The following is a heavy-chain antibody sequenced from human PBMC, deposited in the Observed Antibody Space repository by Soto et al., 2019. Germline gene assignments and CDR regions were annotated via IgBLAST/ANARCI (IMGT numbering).Heavy chain of an antibody. Sequence: QVQLQESGPGLVRPSETLSLTCTVSGGSITSGGYYWGWIRQHPGKGLEWIGHIYYSGSTSYNPSLKSRVSMSADTSKNQFSMKLSSVTAADTAVYYCARGGWSDNWCVPWGQGSLVTVSS. CDR2: IYYSGST. CDR3: ARGGWSDNWCVP. J-gene: IGHJ5*02. V-gene: IGHV4-31*03. D-gene: IGHD6-19*01. CDR1: GGSITSGGYY.